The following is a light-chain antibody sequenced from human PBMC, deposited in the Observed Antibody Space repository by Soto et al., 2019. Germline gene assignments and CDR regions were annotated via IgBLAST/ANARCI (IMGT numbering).Light chain of an antibody. V-gene: IGKV1-5*01. CDR2: DAS. CDR1: QSVSGW. Sequence: DIQMTQSPSTLSAYVGDRVTITCRASQSVSGWLAWYQQRPGKAPKLLISDASSLESGVPSRFSGSGYGAEFTLTISNLQPEDFATYYCQQYSAYPGTFGQGTKVEIK. J-gene: IGKJ1*01. CDR3: QQYSAYPGT.